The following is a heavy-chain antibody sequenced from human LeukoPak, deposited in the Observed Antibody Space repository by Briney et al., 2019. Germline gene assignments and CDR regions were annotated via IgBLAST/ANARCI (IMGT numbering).Heavy chain of an antibody. CDR3: ARDASRDFFFVF. J-gene: IGHJ4*02. D-gene: IGHD3-3*01. CDR1: RETFNNYA. Sequence: ASVKVSCKTSRETFNNYAISWVRQAPGQGLEWLGRITPVLDVPNYSPKFQGRISITADESAGTVYMQLRSLRSEDTAIYYCARDASRDFFFVFWGRGTLVTVSS. CDR2: ITPVLDVP. V-gene: IGHV1-69*04.